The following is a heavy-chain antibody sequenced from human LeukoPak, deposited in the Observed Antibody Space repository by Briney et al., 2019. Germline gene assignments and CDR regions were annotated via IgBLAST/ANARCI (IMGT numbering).Heavy chain of an antibody. J-gene: IGHJ5*02. D-gene: IGHD3-22*01. CDR2: IRYDGSNK. CDR1: GFTFSSYG. Sequence: GGSLRLSCAASGFTFSSYGMHWVRQAPGKGLEWGAFIRYDGSNKYYADSVKGRFTISRDNSKNTLYLQMNRLRAEDTAVYYCAKVGHDPYYDSRGAPYNWFDPWGQGTLVTVSS. CDR3: AKVGHDPYYDSRGAPYNWFDP. V-gene: IGHV3-30*02.